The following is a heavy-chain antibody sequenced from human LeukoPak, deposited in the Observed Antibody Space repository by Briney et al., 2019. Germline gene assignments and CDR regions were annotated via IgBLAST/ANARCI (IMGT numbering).Heavy chain of an antibody. Sequence: ASVKVSCKASGYAFTSYDINWVRQAAGKGLEWMGWMNPNTGNTGYAQKFHARVIMTRNTSISTAYMELSSLNFEDTAVYFCASPSDWSRSADAFYVWGQGTLVSVSS. CDR1: GYAFTSYD. J-gene: IGHJ3*01. CDR2: MNPNTGNT. V-gene: IGHV1-8*01. D-gene: IGHD6-19*01. CDR3: ASPSDWSRSADAFYV.